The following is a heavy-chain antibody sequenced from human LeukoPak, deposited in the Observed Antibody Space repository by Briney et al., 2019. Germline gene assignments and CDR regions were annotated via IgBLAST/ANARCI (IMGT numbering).Heavy chain of an antibody. D-gene: IGHD1-1*01. CDR2: INPNSGGT. CDR1: GYTFTSNG. CDR3: ARAGYNWNDDAFDI. J-gene: IGHJ3*02. Sequence: GASVKASCKASGYTFTSNGISWVRQAPGQGLEWMGWINPNSGGTNYAQKFQGRVTMTRDTSISTAHMELSRLRSDDTAVYYCARAGYNWNDDAFDIWGQGTMVTVSS. V-gene: IGHV1-2*02.